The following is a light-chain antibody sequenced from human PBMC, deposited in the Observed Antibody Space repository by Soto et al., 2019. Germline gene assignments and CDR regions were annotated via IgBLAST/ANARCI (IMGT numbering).Light chain of an antibody. CDR1: QSVSSSY. CDR3: QQYGSSTPT. V-gene: IGKV3-20*01. Sequence: EIVLTQSPGTLSLSPGERATLSCRASQSVSSSYLAWYQQKPGQAPRLLIYGASSRATGIPDRFSGSGSGTDFTLTIIRLEPEDFAVYYCQQYGSSTPTFGQGTKVDIK. CDR2: GAS. J-gene: IGKJ1*01.